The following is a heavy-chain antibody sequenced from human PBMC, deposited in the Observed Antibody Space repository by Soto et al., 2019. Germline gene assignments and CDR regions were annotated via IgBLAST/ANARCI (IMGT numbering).Heavy chain of an antibody. J-gene: IGHJ4*02. CDR2: IIPVFGPP. CDR3: VRGGHNSGWYRTFDF. CDR1: RGTFTTDA. Sequence: GASVKVSCKSSRGTFTTDAISWVRQAPGQGLEWMGVIIPVFGPPTYAQRFRGRVTISADESTSTAHLELSNLRSEDTAIYYCVRGGHNSGWYRTFDFWGQGTLVTVSS. V-gene: IGHV1-69*13. D-gene: IGHD6-13*01.